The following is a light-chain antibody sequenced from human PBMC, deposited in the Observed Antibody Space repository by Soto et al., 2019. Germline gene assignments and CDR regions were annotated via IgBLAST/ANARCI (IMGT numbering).Light chain of an antibody. J-gene: IGLJ2*01. Sequence: SVLTQTPSVSGAPGQKITMSCTGSSSIIGAGYDVHWYQQVPGAAPRLLIYADNNRPSGIPDRFSASKSGTLATLDITGLQTGDEADYYCGTWDSSLTIGVIFGGGTKLTVL. CDR2: ADN. CDR1: SSIIGAGYD. CDR3: GTWDSSLTIGVI. V-gene: IGLV1-40*01.